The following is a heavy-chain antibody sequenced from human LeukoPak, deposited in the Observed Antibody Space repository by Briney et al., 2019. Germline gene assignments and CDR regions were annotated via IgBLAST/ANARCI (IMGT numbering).Heavy chain of an antibody. J-gene: IGHJ4*02. CDR3: ARGGDYDSSGYYYDIDY. V-gene: IGHV1-18*01. CDR1: GYTFASYG. CDR2: ISAYNGNT. Sequence: ASVKVSCKASGYTFASYGISWVRQAPGQGLEWMGWISAYNGNTNYAQKLQGRVTMTTDTSTSTGYMELRSLRSDDTAVYYCARGGDYDSSGYYYDIDYWGQGTLVTVSS. D-gene: IGHD3-22*01.